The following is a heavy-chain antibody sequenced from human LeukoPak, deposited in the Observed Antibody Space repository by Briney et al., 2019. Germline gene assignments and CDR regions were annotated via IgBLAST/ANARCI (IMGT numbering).Heavy chain of an antibody. J-gene: IGHJ5*02. V-gene: IGHV4-59*01. Sequence: SETLSLTCTVSGGSISNYYWTWIRQPPGKGLEWTGNIYQSGSTNYTNDNPSLKNRVTISVDTSNNQFSLTLSSVTAADTAVYYCARDAGGGDSWGQGTLVTVSS. CDR1: GGSISNYY. CDR2: IYQSGST. CDR3: ARDAGGGDS. D-gene: IGHD2-21*01.